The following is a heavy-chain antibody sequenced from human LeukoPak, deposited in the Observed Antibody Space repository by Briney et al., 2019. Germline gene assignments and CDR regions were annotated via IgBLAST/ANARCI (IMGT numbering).Heavy chain of an antibody. CDR2: IYYSGGT. CDR1: GGSISSYY. V-gene: IGHV4-59*01. CDR3: ARDDYYGSGSYYH. D-gene: IGHD3-10*01. Sequence: SETLSLTCTVSGGSISSYYWSWIRQPPGKGLEWIGYIYYSGGTNYNPSLKSRVTISVDTSKNQFSLKLSSVTAADTAVYYCARDDYYGSGSYYHWGQGTLVTVSS. J-gene: IGHJ4*02.